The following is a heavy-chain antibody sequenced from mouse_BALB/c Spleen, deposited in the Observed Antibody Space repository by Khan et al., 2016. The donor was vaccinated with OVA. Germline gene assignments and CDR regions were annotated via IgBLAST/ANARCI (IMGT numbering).Heavy chain of an antibody. D-gene: IGHD2-2*01. CDR3: ARRTGNDDYAMDY. CDR1: GYSITSGYY. Sequence: EVQLQESGPGLVKPSQSLSLTCYVTGYSITSGYYWNWIRQFPGNKLEWMGYISYDGSNNYNHSPKNRISITRDKSKKQVFLKLSSVATEYTATYDCARRTGNDDYAMDYWGQGTSVNVSS. V-gene: IGHV3-6*02. CDR2: ISYDGSN. J-gene: IGHJ4*01.